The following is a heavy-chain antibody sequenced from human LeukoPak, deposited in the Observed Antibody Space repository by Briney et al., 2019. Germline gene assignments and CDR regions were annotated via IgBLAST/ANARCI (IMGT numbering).Heavy chain of an antibody. D-gene: IGHD6-13*01. V-gene: IGHV3-30-3*01. J-gene: IGHJ4*02. Sequence: GGSLRLSCAASGFTFSSYAMHWVRQAPGKGLEWVAVISYDGSNRYYADSVKGRFTISRDNSKNTLYLQMNSLRAEDTAVYYCARLWSSSWYVGDYWGQGTLVTVSS. CDR2: ISYDGSNR. CDR1: GFTFSSYA. CDR3: ARLWSSSWYVGDY.